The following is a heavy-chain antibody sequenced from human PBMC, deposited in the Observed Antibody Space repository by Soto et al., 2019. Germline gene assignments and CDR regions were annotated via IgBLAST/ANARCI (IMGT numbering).Heavy chain of an antibody. J-gene: IGHJ5*02. CDR3: ARVRGGAERGYWFDP. V-gene: IGHV4-31*03. Sequence: QVQLQESGPGLVKPSQTLSLTCTVSGGSISSGGYYWSWIRQHPGKGLAWIGYIYHSGSTDQNPSLKGRVTMSVDTSKNQFSLKLSSVTAADTAVYYCARVRGGAERGYWFDPWGQGTLVTVSS. CDR1: GGSISSGGYY. CDR2: IYHSGST. D-gene: IGHD1-1*01.